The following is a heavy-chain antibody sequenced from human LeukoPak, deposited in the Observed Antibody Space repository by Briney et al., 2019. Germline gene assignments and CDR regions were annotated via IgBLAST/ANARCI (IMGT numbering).Heavy chain of an antibody. CDR3: AKARGGYCSSTSCYTPVGY. CDR2: IRYDGSNK. J-gene: IGHJ4*02. CDR1: GFTFSSYG. V-gene: IGHV3-30*02. Sequence: GGSLRLSCAASGFTFSSYGMHWVRQAPGKGLEWVAFIRYDGSNKYYADSVKGRFTISRDNSKNTLYLQMNSLRAEDTAVYYCAKARGGYCSSTSCYTPVGYWGQGTLVTVSS. D-gene: IGHD2-2*02.